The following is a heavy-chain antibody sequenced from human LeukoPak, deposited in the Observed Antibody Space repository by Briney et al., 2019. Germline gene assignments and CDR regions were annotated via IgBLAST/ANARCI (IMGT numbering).Heavy chain of an antibody. CDR2: ISSSSSYI. V-gene: IGHV3-21*01. D-gene: IGHD1-26*01. CDR3: APDSTVGPTFGY. J-gene: IGHJ4*02. CDR1: GFTFSSYA. Sequence: GGSLRLSCAASGFTFSSYAMSWVRQAPGKGLEWVSSISSSSSYIYYADSVKGRFTISRDNAKNSLYLQMNSLRAEDTAVYYCAPDSTVGPTFGYWGQGTLVTVSS.